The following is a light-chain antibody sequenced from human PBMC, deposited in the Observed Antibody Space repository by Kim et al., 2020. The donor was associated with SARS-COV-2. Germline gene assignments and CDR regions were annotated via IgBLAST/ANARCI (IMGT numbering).Light chain of an antibody. Sequence: PASISCRSSPSLLNSNGYNYLDWYLQKPGQAPQLLIYLGSNRASGVPDRFSGSGSGTDFTLKISRVEAEDVGVYYCMQALQTPLTFGGGTKVDIK. V-gene: IGKV2-28*01. J-gene: IGKJ4*01. CDR1: PSLLNSNGYNY. CDR2: LGS. CDR3: MQALQTPLT.